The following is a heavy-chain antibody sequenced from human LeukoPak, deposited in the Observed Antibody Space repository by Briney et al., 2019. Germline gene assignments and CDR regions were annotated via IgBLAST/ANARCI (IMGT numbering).Heavy chain of an antibody. V-gene: IGHV4-34*01. CDR2: INHSGST. CDR3: ARDPAMIWGAFDY. Sequence: SETLSLTCAVYGGSFSGYYWSWIRQPPGKGLEWIGEINHSGSTNYNPSLKSRVTISVDTSKNLFSLKLSSVTAADTAVYYCARDPAMIWGAFDYWGQGTLVTVSS. D-gene: IGHD3-22*01. CDR1: GGSFSGYY. J-gene: IGHJ4*02.